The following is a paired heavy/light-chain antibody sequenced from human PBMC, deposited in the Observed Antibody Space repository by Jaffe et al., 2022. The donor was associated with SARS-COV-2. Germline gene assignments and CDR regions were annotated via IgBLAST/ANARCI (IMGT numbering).Heavy chain of an antibody. CDR3: ARRREQRSYLDF. V-gene: IGHV3-33*01. CDR2: IWYDRRNE. J-gene: IGHJ4*02. D-gene: IGHD1-1*01. Sequence: QVQLVQSGGGVVQPGMSLRLACAASGFTFSNYGMHWVRQTPGKGLEWVAIIWYDRRNEEYAESVKGRFTISRDDSKNTLYLQMNSLTVEDAAVYYCARRREQRSYLDFWGQGIPVTVSS. CDR1: GFTFSNYG.
Light chain of an antibody. CDR1: QGISSS. CDR2: AAS. Sequence: IQMTQSPSFVSASVGDRVTITCRASQGISSSLAWYQQKPGKAPKLLIYAASSLQSGVPSRFSGSGSGTDFTLTISSLQPEDFATYYCQQAENFPLTFGGGTKVEIK. J-gene: IGKJ4*01. CDR3: QQAENFPLT. V-gene: IGKV1-12*01.